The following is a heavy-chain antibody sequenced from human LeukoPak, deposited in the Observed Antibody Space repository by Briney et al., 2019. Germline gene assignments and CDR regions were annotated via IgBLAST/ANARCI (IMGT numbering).Heavy chain of an antibody. CDR3: AKDWDMAPGY. V-gene: IGHV3-23*01. J-gene: IGHJ4*02. D-gene: IGHD2-15*01. CDR2: ISGSDGST. CDR1: GFTLSSYA. Sequence: GGSLRLSCAASGFTLSSYAMSWVRQAPGKGLEWVSSISGSDGSTYYADSVKGRFTISGDNSKNTLYLQMNSLRAEDTALYYCAKDWDMAPGYWGQGALVTVSS.